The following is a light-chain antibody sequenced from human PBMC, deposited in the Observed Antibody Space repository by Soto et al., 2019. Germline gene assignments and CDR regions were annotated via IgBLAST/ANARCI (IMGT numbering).Light chain of an antibody. CDR2: GTS. Sequence: EIVLTQSPGTLSLSPGERATLSCRASQSVSSSYLAWYQHKPGQAPRLLMYGTSSRATGIPDRFSGSGSGTDFTLTISRLEPEDFAVYYCQQYDTSPETFGQGTKVAIK. J-gene: IGKJ1*01. V-gene: IGKV3-20*01. CDR3: QQYDTSPET. CDR1: QSVSSSY.